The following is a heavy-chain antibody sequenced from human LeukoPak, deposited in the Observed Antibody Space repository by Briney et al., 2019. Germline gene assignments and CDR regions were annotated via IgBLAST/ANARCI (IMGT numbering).Heavy chain of an antibody. J-gene: IGHJ4*02. CDR3: AREVPPVVKYYFDH. CDR2: ISYDGTNK. Sequence: GGSLRLSCAASGFTFSAYGMHWVRQAPGKGLEWVAIISYDGTNKYYADSVKGRFTISRDNSKNTLYLQMSSLRVEDTAVYYCAREVPPVVKYYFDHWGQGTLVTVSS. V-gene: IGHV3-30*03. D-gene: IGHD3-22*01. CDR1: GFTFSAYG.